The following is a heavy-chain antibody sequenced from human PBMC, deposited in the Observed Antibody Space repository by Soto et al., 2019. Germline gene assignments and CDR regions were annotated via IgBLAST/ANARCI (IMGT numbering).Heavy chain of an antibody. D-gene: IGHD2-15*01. J-gene: IGHJ5*02. V-gene: IGHV4-30-4*01. CDR2: IYYSGGT. Sequence: PSETLSLTCTVSGGSISSGDYYWSWIRQPPGKGLEWIGYIYYSGGTYYNPSLKSRVTISVDTSKNQFSLKLSSVTAADTAVYYCARLVQLLQGRWFDPRGQGTLVTV. CDR3: ARLVQLLQGRWFDP. CDR1: GGSISSGDYY.